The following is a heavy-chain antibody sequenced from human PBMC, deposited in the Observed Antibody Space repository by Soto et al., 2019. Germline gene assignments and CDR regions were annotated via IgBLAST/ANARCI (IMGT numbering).Heavy chain of an antibody. V-gene: IGHV3-43*01. Sequence: EVQLVESGGVVVQPGGSLRLSCAASGFTFDDYTMHWVRQAPGKGVEWVSLISWDGGSTYYADSVKGRFTISRDNSKNSMYMPVNSLRTEETALYYCAKDVGGSYYAEELGFDYWGQGSLVTVSS. CDR3: AKDVGGSYYAEELGFDY. J-gene: IGHJ4*02. D-gene: IGHD1-26*01. CDR1: GFTFDDYT. CDR2: ISWDGGST.